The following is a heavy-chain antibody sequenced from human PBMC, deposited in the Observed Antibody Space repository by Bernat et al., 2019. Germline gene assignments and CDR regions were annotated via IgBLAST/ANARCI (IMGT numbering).Heavy chain of an antibody. CDR1: SYSISSGYY. CDR2: IYPSGST. V-gene: IGHV4-38-2*01. CDR3: AVGGCSSTSCYVPYYLDY. J-gene: IGHJ4*02. Sequence: QVQLQESGPGLVKRSETLSLSCAVSSYSISSGYYWGWIRQPPGKGLEWIGSIYPSGSTYYNPSLKSRVTISVDTSKNEFSLKLSSVTAADTAVYYCAVGGCSSTSCYVPYYLDYWGQGTLVTVSS. D-gene: IGHD2-2*01.